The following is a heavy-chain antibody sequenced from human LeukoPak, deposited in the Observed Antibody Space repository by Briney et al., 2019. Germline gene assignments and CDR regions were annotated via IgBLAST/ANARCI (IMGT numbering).Heavy chain of an antibody. J-gene: IGHJ4*02. CDR3: ALSLVRGVPLKYFFDS. V-gene: IGHV3-30*03. CDR2: ISNDGSNK. CDR1: GFTLITYG. Sequence: GGSLRLSSSAAGFTLITYGMQWVRRAPGKGGEGGAVISNDGSNKNSSDFVRGRFTISRDNSKNTLYLQMNSLRAEDTAMYYCALSLVRGVPLKYFFDSWGQGTLVTVSS. D-gene: IGHD3-10*01.